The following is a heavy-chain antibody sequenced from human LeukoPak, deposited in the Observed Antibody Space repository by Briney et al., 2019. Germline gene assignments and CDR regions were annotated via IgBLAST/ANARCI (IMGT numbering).Heavy chain of an antibody. CDR1: GFTFSSYS. J-gene: IGHJ6*03. CDR3: ASYYYYYYMDV. V-gene: IGHV3-21*01. Sequence: GGSLRLSCAASGFTFSSYSMNWVRQAPGKGLEWVSSISSSSSYIYYADSVKGRFAISRDNAKNSLYPQMNSLRAEDTAVYYCASYYYYYYMDVWGKGTTVTVSS. CDR2: ISSSSSYI.